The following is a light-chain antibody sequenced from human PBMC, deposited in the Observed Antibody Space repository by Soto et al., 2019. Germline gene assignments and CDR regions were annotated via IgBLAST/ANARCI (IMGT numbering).Light chain of an antibody. CDR3: QQSFSNVLT. CDR1: ENIKTF. CDR2: GAS. V-gene: IGKV1-39*01. Sequence: DIQMTQSPSSLSASVGDRVTITCRASENIKTFLHWYQKKPGKAPKLLVYGASSLNSGVPSRFSGSGSGTDFTLTISRLQPEDFASYYCQQSFSNVLTFGGGTKVEIK. J-gene: IGKJ4*01.